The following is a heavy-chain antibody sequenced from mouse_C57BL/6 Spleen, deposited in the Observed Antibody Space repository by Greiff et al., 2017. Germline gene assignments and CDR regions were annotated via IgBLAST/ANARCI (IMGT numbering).Heavy chain of an antibody. V-gene: IGHV2-2*01. D-gene: IGHD1-1*01. CDR3: ARNWGTTVVAMDY. Sequence: VKLMESGPGLVQPSQSLSITCTVSGFSLTSYGVHWVRQSPGKGLEWLGVIWSGGSTDYNAAFISRLSISKDNSKSQVFFKMNSLQADDTAIYYCARNWGTTVVAMDYWGQGTSVTVSS. CDR2: IWSGGST. J-gene: IGHJ4*01. CDR1: GFSLTSYG.